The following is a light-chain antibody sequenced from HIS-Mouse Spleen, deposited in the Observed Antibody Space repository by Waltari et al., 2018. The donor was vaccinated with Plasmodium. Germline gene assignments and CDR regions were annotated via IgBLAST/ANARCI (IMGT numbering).Light chain of an antibody. CDR1: ALPKKN. Sequence: SYELTQPPSVSVSPGQTARITCSGDALPKKNAYWYQQQSGQAPVLVIYEDSKRPSGIPERFSGSNSGNTATLTISGTQAMDEADYYCQAWDSSTVVFGGGTKLTVL. CDR2: EDS. V-gene: IGLV3-1*01. CDR3: QAWDSSTVV. J-gene: IGLJ2*01.